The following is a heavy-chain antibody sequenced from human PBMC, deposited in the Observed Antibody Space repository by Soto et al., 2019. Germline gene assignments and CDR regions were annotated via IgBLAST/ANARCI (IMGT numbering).Heavy chain of an antibody. CDR3: AREISVAGGSYFDY. J-gene: IGHJ4*02. CDR2: ISSSSYTI. D-gene: IGHD3-16*01. Sequence: GGSLRLSCTASGFTFNTYNMNWVRQAPGKGLEWVSYISSSSYTIKYADSVEGRFTVSRDNGKKSLYLQMNSLRDEDTAVYFCAREISVAGGSYFDYWGQGTLVTVSS. V-gene: IGHV3-48*02. CDR1: GFTFNTYN.